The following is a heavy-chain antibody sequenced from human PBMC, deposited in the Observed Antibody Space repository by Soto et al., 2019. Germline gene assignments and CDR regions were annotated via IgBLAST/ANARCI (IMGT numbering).Heavy chain of an antibody. Sequence: SLRLSCSASLFTFSSYSMNWVLQSPGKGLEWISYISSSGSTIYYADSVKGRFTISRDNAKNSLYLQMNSLRDEDTAVYYCARDYGGYFLFDMWGQGTLVTVSS. D-gene: IGHD5-12*01. V-gene: IGHV3-48*02. CDR1: LFTFSSYS. CDR3: ARDYGGYFLFDM. J-gene: IGHJ4*02. CDR2: ISSSGSTI.